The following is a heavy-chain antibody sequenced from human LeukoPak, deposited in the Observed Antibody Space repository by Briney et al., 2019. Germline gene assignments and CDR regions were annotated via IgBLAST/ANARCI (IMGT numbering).Heavy chain of an antibody. J-gene: IGHJ3*02. V-gene: IGHV3-9*03. CDR3: ARRSGDDAFDI. Sequence: GGSLRLSCAASGFTFDDYAMHWVRQAPGEGLEGVSGISWNSGSIGYADSVKGRFTISRDNAKNSLYLQMNSLRAEDMALYYCARRSGDDAFDIWGQGTMVTVSS. D-gene: IGHD3-10*01. CDR2: ISWNSGSI. CDR1: GFTFDDYA.